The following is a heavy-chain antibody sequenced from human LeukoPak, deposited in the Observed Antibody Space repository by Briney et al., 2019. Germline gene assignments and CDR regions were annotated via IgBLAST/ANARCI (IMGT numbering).Heavy chain of an antibody. J-gene: IGHJ4*02. Sequence: PGGSLRLSCAASGFTFSSYEMNWVRQAPGKGLEWVSYISSSGSTTYHADSVKGRFTISRDKAKNSLYLQMNSLRVEDTAVYYCASSYSNSPFRDWGQGTLVTVSS. CDR1: GFTFSSYE. CDR3: ASSYSNSPFRD. V-gene: IGHV3-48*03. CDR2: ISSSGSTT. D-gene: IGHD6-13*01.